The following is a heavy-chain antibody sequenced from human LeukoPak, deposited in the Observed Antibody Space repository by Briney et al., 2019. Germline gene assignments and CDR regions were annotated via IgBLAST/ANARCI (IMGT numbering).Heavy chain of an antibody. CDR3: ARVDLLTGYYFFDY. V-gene: IGHV1-18*01. CDR1: GYTFSSYG. CDR2: IRGDNGNT. Sequence: ASVKVSCKASGYTFSSYGISWVRQAPGQGLEWVGWIRGDNGNTNYAQKFQGRVTMTTDTSTSTVYMELKSLESDETAVYYCARVDLLTGYYFFDYWGQGTLVTVSS. D-gene: IGHD3-9*01. J-gene: IGHJ4*02.